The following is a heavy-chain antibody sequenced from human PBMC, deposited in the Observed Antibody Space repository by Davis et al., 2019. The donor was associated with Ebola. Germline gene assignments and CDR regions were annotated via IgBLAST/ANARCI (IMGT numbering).Heavy chain of an antibody. J-gene: IGHJ4*02. V-gene: IGHV3-23*01. D-gene: IGHD2-2*01. CDR2: ISGSGGST. CDR1: GFTFSSYA. Sequence: GESLKISCAASGFTFSSYAMSWVRQAPGKGLEWVSAISGSGGSTYYADSVKGRFTISRDNSKNTLYLQMNSLRAEDTAVYYCARSRYCSRTICYNDYWGQGTLVTVSS. CDR3: ARSRYCSRTICYNDY.